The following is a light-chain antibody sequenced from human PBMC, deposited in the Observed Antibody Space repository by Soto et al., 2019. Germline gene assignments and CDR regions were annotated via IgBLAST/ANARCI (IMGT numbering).Light chain of an antibody. V-gene: IGKV3-11*01. Sequence: EIVLTQSPATLSLSPGERATLSCRASQSISSYLAWYQQKPGQAPRLLIHDASNRATGIPARFSGSGSGTDFTLTISSLEPEDFAVYFCQQSSSWPRGTFGQGTKLEIK. J-gene: IGKJ2*02. CDR1: QSISSY. CDR2: DAS. CDR3: QQSSSWPRGT.